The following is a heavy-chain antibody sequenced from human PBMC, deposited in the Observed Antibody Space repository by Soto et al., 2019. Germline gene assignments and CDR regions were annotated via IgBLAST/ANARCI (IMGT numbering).Heavy chain of an antibody. CDR3: AQSLRDYGLGRERANYFDT. Sequence: QITLKESGPTLVRPTQTLTLTCTFSGFSLSTTGVCVGWIRQPPGKALEWLALSYWDDDKRYSPSLKSRLPNNKDTSKKEVILTTTNMVPVDTATYSCAQSLRDYGLGRERANYFDTWGQGTLVTVSS. V-gene: IGHV2-5*02. J-gene: IGHJ5*02. D-gene: IGHD3-10*01. CDR1: GFSLSTTGVC. CDR2: SYWDDDK.